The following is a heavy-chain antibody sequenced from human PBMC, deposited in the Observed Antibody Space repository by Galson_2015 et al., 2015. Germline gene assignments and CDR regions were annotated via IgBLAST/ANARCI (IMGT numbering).Heavy chain of an antibody. J-gene: IGHJ6*03. Sequence: SLRLSCAASGFTFSNAWMSWVRQAPGKGLEWVGRIKSKTDGGTTDYAAPVKGRFTISRDDSKNTLYLQMNSLKTEDTAVYYCTTAYADYGRGEPHYYYYYYMDVWGKGTTVTVSS. CDR3: TTAYADYGRGEPHYYYYYYMDV. CDR1: GFTFSNAW. D-gene: IGHD1-14*01. V-gene: IGHV3-15*01. CDR2: IKSKTDGGTT.